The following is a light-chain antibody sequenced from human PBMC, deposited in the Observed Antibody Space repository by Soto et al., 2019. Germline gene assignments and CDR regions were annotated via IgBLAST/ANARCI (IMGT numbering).Light chain of an antibody. CDR3: QESDSNFRG. Sequence: DVQMTQSPSSVSASVGDRVTVTCRASQSITKYLNWYQQKPGKAPKLLIYGASSLQSGVPSRFSGSRSGTDFTLTISSLQPEDFATYYCQESDSNFRGFGQGTKVEIK. CDR2: GAS. J-gene: IGKJ1*01. CDR1: QSITKY. V-gene: IGKV1-39*01.